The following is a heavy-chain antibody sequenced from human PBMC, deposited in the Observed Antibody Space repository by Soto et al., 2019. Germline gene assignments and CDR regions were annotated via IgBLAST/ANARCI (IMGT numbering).Heavy chain of an antibody. J-gene: IGHJ5*02. Sequence: AAVKVSCKASGYTFTGYYMHWVRQAPGQGLEWMGWINPNSGGTNYAQKFQGRVTMTRDTSISTAYMELSRLRSDDTAVYYCARGGYLSTIFGVVHGPWGQGTLVTVSS. V-gene: IGHV1-2*02. CDR1: GYTFTGYY. CDR2: INPNSGGT. CDR3: ARGGYLSTIFGVVHGP. D-gene: IGHD3-3*01.